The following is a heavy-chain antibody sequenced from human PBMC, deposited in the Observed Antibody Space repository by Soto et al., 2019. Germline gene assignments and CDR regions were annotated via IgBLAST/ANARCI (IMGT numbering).Heavy chain of an antibody. Sequence: GGSLRLSCVASGFSFSNHDMDWVRQAPGKEPEWVASIGYDGNKRYYADSVKGRFTISRDNSKDTLYLQMNSLRADDTAIYYCARDPTRGGNSDTLDYWGQGTLVTVSS. CDR2: IGYDGNKR. J-gene: IGHJ4*02. CDR1: GFSFSNHD. CDR3: ARDPTRGGNSDTLDY. V-gene: IGHV3-30*02. D-gene: IGHD2-21*02.